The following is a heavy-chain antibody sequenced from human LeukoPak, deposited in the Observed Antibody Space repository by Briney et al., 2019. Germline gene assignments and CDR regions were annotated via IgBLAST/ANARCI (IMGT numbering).Heavy chain of an antibody. CDR1: GFTFSSYD. V-gene: IGHV3-13*01. CDR3: ARETREGYFDY. D-gene: IGHD1-26*01. Sequence: PGGSLRLSCAASGFTFSSYDMHWVRHATGKGLEWVSAIGTAGDTYYPGSVKGRFTISRENAKNSLYLQMNSLRAGDTAVYYCARETREGYFDYWGQGTLDTVSS. J-gene: IGHJ4*02. CDR2: IGTAGDT.